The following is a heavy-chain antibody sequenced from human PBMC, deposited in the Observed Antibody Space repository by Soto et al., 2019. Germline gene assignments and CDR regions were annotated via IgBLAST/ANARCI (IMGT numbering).Heavy chain of an antibody. CDR3: ARGSQWFAVTTD. V-gene: IGHV1-8*01. CDR1: GYTFTSYD. Sequence: QVQLVQSGAEVKKPGASVKVSCKASGYTFTSYDINWVRQATGQGLEWMGWMNPNSGDTGCAQKFQGRVTMTRNTSISTAYMELSSLRSEDTAVYYCARGSQWFAVTTDWGQGTLVTVSS. CDR2: MNPNSGDT. D-gene: IGHD4-17*01. J-gene: IGHJ4*02.